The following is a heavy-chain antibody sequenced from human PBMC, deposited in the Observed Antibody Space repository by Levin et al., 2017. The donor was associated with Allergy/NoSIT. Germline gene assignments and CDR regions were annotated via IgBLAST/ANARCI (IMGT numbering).Heavy chain of an antibody. D-gene: IGHD6-19*01. V-gene: IGHV1-2*02. CDR2: INPNSGGT. Sequence: GESLKISCKASGYTFTGYYMHWVRQAPGQGLEWMGWINPNSGGTNYAQKFQGRVTMTRDTSISTAYMELSRLRSDDTAVYYCARGLFVSGWHSFDYWGQGTLVTVSS. J-gene: IGHJ4*02. CDR3: ARGLFVSGWHSFDY. CDR1: GYTFTGYY.